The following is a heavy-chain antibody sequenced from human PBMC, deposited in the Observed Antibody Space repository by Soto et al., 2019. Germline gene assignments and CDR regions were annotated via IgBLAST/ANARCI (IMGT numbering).Heavy chain of an antibody. J-gene: IGHJ3*02. CDR3: AARIAAAGMVRDAFDI. CDR2: ISYDGSNK. V-gene: IGHV3-30*03. CDR1: GFTFSSYG. Sequence: PGGSLRLSCAASGFTFSSYGMHWVRQAPGKGLEWVAVISYDGSNKYYADSVKGRFTISRDNSKNTLYLQMNSLRAEDTAVYYCAARIAAAGMVRDAFDIWGQGTMVTVSS. D-gene: IGHD6-13*01.